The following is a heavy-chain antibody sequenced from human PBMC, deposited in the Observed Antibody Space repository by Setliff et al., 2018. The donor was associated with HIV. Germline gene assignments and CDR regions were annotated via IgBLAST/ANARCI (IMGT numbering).Heavy chain of an antibody. Sequence: SVKVSCKASGGIFSRFAFSWVRQAPGQGLEWMGGIIPIFGTPNYAQKFQGRVTITTDESTNTVYMELYSLTSEDTAIYYCARANHGIAVAGKHYYYYYYMDVWGKGTTVTVSS. CDR3: ARANHGIAVAGKHYYYYYYMDV. CDR1: GGIFSRFA. J-gene: IGHJ6*03. D-gene: IGHD6-19*01. CDR2: IIPIFGTP. V-gene: IGHV1-69*05.